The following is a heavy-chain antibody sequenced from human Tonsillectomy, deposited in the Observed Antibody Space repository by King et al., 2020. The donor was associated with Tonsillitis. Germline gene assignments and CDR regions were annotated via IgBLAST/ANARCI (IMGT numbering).Heavy chain of an antibody. Sequence: QLVQSGAEVKRPGASVKVSCKASGYTFTGYYIHWVRQAPGQGLEWMGWINPNSGDTNYAQKFQGRVTMTRATSISTAYMELSRLRSDDTAVYYCASLPGAYYYYNMDVWGQGTTVTVSS. CDR3: ASLPGAYYYYNMDV. J-gene: IGHJ6*02. CDR2: INPNSGDT. D-gene: IGHD2-2*01. CDR1: GYTFTGYY. V-gene: IGHV1-2*02.